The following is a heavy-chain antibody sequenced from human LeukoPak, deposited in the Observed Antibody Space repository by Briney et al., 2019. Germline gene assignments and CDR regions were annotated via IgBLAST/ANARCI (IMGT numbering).Heavy chain of an antibody. CDR3: ARDPMATIGDYFDY. Sequence: GGSLRLSCAASGFTFSSYSMNWVRQAPGKGLESVSSISSSSSYIYYADSVKGRFTISRDNAKNSLYLQMNSLRAEDTAVYYCARDPMATIGDYFDYWGQGTLVTVSS. D-gene: IGHD5-24*01. CDR2: ISSSSSYI. V-gene: IGHV3-21*01. J-gene: IGHJ4*02. CDR1: GFTFSSYS.